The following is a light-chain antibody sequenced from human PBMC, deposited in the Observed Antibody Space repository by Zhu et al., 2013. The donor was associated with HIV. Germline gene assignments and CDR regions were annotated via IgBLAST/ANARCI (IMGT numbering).Light chain of an antibody. Sequence: AIRVTQSPSSLSAFTGDRVTITCRASQGISTWLAWYQHKSGKAPRLLISAASTLRSGVPSRFSGSGSGTNFTLTINGLESEDFATYYCQQYYTYPLLFGGGTKVDIK. CDR3: QQYYTYPLL. CDR2: AAS. CDR1: QGISTW. J-gene: IGKJ4*01. V-gene: IGKV1-8*01.